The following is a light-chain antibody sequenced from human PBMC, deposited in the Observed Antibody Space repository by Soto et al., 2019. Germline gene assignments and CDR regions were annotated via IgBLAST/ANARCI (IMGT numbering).Light chain of an antibody. CDR2: WAS. V-gene: IGKV4-1*01. CDR1: RSVLFTSNDKSF. Sequence: DIVMTQSPDSLTVSLGERATINCRSSRSVLFTSNDKSFVAWYQQKPGQSPTLLINWASTREPGVLDRFSGNGSGTEYTLNIISLQAEDVVTYYCQQFLYFPSFDQGTKV. J-gene: IGKJ1*01. CDR3: QQFLYFPS.